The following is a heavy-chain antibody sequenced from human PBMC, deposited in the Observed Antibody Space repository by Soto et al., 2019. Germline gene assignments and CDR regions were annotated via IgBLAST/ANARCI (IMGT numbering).Heavy chain of an antibody. V-gene: IGHV3-30*03. CDR2: TSSDGTNK. CDR1: GFTFSNYG. CDR3: ATETHDFWVGYFYGMDV. Sequence: GGSLRLSCAASGFTFSNYGTHWVRQAPGKGLEWVAATSSDGTNKYYADSVKGRFTISRDNSKNTLYLQMNSLRVEDTAVYYCATETHDFWVGYFYGMDVWGQGTTVTVS. D-gene: IGHD3-3*01. J-gene: IGHJ6*02.